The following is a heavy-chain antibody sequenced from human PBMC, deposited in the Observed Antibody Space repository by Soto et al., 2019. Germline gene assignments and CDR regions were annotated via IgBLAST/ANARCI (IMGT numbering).Heavy chain of an antibody. Sequence: PSETLSLTCTVSGGSIGSYYWSWARQPPGKGLEWIGYVYYSGNTNFNPSLKSRVTMSVDTSNNQFSLKLSSVTAADTAVYYCARHSVPRRAHYFDYWGQGALVTVSS. V-gene: IGHV4-59*08. CDR1: GGSIGSYY. CDR3: ARHSVPRRAHYFDY. CDR2: VYYSGNT. J-gene: IGHJ4*02. D-gene: IGHD3-10*01.